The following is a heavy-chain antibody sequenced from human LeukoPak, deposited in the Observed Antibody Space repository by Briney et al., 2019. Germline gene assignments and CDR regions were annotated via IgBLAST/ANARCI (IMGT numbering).Heavy chain of an antibody. CDR2: ISSSGSTI. D-gene: IGHD5-18*01. CDR3: AKCRYSYGDYYFDY. V-gene: IGHV3-23*01. CDR1: GFTFSSYA. Sequence: GGSLRLSCAASGFTFSSYAMSWVRQAPGKGLEWVSYISSSGSTIYYADSVKGRFTISRDNSKNTLYLQMNSLRAEDTAVYYCAKCRYSYGDYYFDYWGQGTLVTVSS. J-gene: IGHJ4*02.